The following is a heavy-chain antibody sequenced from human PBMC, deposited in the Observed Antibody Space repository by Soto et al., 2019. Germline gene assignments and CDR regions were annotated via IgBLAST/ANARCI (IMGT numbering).Heavy chain of an antibody. J-gene: IGHJ6*04. V-gene: IGHV3-33*01. D-gene: IGHD1-26*01. CDR1: GFTFSSYG. Sequence: PGGSLRLSCAASGFTFSSYGMHWVRQAPGKGLEWVAVIWYDGSNKYYADSVKGRFTISRDNSKNTLYLQMNSLRAEDTAVYYCARGNPRHSALDVWGKGTTVTVSS. CDR2: IWYDGSNK. CDR3: ARGNPRHSALDV.